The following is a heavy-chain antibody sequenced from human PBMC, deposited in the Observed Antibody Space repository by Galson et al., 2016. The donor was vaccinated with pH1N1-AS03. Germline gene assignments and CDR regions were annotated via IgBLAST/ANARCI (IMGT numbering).Heavy chain of an antibody. V-gene: IGHV3-74*01. Sequence: WVSRINTDETKTYYADSVEGRFAISRDIAKNTVYLQMNSLGPEDTAAYYCARGILGDAVGLDSWGQGTLVTVS. J-gene: IGHJ4*02. CDR2: INTDETKT. D-gene: IGHD3-16*01. CDR3: ARGILGDAVGLDS.